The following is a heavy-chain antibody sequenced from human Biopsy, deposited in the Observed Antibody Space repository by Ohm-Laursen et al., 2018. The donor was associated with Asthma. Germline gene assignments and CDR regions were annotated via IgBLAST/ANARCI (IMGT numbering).Heavy chain of an antibody. Sequence: LSLTCAASGFAVSRDYMFWVRQAPGKGLERVSVIYSGGTSHTADSVRGRFTISRDYSKNTLYLQMHSLRAEDTAVYYCARGDSSNWSHYYFDYWGQGTLVTVSS. D-gene: IGHD3-22*01. V-gene: IGHV3-53*01. CDR2: IYSGGTS. J-gene: IGHJ4*02. CDR3: ARGDSSNWSHYYFDY. CDR1: GFAVSRDY.